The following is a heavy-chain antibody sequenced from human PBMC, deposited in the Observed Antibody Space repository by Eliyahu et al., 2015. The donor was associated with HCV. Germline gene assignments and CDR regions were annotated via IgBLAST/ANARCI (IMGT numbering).Heavy chain of an antibody. CDR3: ARAEDGYNYRPVYYDY. CDR1: GGSISSSNX. J-gene: IGHJ4*02. V-gene: IGHV4-4*02. CDR2: IYHSGGI. D-gene: IGHD5-24*01. Sequence: QVQLQESGPGLVKPSGTLSLTCVVSGGSISSSNXWSWIRQAPGKGLGWMGEIYHSGGINYSPSLKSRITISVDKSKNQFSLKLTSVTAADTAVYYCARAEDGYNYRPVYYDYWGQGILVTVSS.